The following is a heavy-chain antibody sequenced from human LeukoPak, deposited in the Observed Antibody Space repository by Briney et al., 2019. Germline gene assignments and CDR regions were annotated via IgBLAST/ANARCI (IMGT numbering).Heavy chain of an antibody. J-gene: IGHJ4*02. CDR1: GFTFSSYS. D-gene: IGHD3-10*01. V-gene: IGHV3-21*01. Sequence: GGSLRLSCAASGFTFSSYSMNWVRQAPGEGLEWVSSISSSSSYIYYADSVKGRFTISRDNAKNSLSLQMNSLRAEDTAVYYCARVRDYYGSGSYYLGYWGQGTLVTVSS. CDR2: ISSSSSYI. CDR3: ARVRDYYGSGSYYLGY.